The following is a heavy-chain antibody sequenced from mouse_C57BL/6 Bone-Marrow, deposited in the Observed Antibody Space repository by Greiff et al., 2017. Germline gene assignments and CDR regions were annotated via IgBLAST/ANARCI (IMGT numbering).Heavy chain of an antibody. CDR1: GFTFSSYA. CDR2: ISDGGSYT. D-gene: IGHD1-1*01. CDR3: AREATVVAP. J-gene: IGHJ3*01. V-gene: IGHV5-4*01. Sequence: GQVVESGGGLVKPGGSLKLSCAASGFTFSSYAMSWVRQTPEKRLEWVATISDGGSYTYYPDNVKGRFPISRDNAKNNLYLQMSHLKSEDTAKYYCAREATVVAPCGQGTLVTVSA.